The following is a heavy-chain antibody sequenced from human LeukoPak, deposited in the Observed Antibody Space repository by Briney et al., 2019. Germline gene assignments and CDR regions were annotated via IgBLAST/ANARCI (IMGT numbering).Heavy chain of an antibody. CDR1: LHTFTSYG. D-gene: IGHD3-10*01. CDR3: ARDGMVRGGIGY. V-gene: IGHV1-18*01. J-gene: IGHJ4*02. Sequence: ASVKVSCKASLHTFTSYGISWVRQAPGQGLEWMGWISAYNGNTNYVQKLQGRVNMTTDTSTSTAYMELRSLRSDDTAVYYCARDGMVRGGIGYWGQGTLVTVSS. CDR2: ISAYNGNT.